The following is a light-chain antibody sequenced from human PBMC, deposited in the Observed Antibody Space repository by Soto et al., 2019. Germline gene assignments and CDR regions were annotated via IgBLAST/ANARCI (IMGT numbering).Light chain of an antibody. Sequence: QSVLTQPPSVSVAPGQRITISCTGSSSNIGAGYDVHWYQQLPGTAPKLLIYDNTNRPSGVPDRFSGSKSGTSASLAITGLQAEDEADYYCQSYDSSLSGSYVFGTGTKVTVL. CDR2: DNT. J-gene: IGLJ1*01. CDR3: QSYDSSLSGSYV. CDR1: SSNIGAGYD. V-gene: IGLV1-40*01.